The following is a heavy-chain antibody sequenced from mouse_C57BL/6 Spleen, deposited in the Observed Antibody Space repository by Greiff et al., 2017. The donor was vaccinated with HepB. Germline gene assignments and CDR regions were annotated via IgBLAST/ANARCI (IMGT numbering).Heavy chain of an antibody. J-gene: IGHJ1*03. V-gene: IGHV1-74*01. CDR2: IHPSDSDT. Sequence: QVQLKQPGAELVKPGASVKVSCKASGYTFTSYWMHWVKQRPGQGLEWIGRIHPSDSDTNYNQKFKGKATLTVDKSSSTAYMQLSSLTSEDSAVYYCAIEGFITTVVASYWYFDVWGTGTTVTVSS. CDR1: GYTFTSYW. D-gene: IGHD1-1*01. CDR3: AIEGFITTVVASYWYFDV.